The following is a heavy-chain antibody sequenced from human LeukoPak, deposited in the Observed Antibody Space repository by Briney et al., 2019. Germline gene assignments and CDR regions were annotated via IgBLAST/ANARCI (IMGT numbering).Heavy chain of an antibody. Sequence: ASVKVSRKASGYTFTSYDINWVRQATGQGLEWMGWMNPNSGNTGYAQKFQGRVTMTRNTSISTAYMELSSLRSEDTAVYYCARAPYSSSWYPFDYWGQGTLVTVSS. J-gene: IGHJ4*02. D-gene: IGHD6-13*01. CDR2: MNPNSGNT. CDR1: GYTFTSYD. CDR3: ARAPYSSSWYPFDY. V-gene: IGHV1-8*01.